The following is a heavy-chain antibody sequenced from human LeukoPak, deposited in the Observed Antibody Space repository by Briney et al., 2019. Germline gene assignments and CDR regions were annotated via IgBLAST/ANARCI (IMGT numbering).Heavy chain of an antibody. CDR2: ISAYNGNT. J-gene: IGHJ4*02. CDR3: ARGARYDSSGDNFDY. V-gene: IGHV1-18*01. CDR1: GGTFSSYA. D-gene: IGHD3-22*01. Sequence: ASVKVSCKASGGTFSSYAISWVRQAPGQGLEWMGWISAYNGNTNYAQKLQGRVTMTTDTSTSTAYMELRSLRSDDTAVYYCARGARYDSSGDNFDYWGQGTLVTVSS.